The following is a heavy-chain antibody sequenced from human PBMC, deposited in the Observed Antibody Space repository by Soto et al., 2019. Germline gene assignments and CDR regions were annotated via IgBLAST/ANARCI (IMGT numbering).Heavy chain of an antibody. V-gene: IGHV3-21*01. Sequence: VGSLRLSCAASGFTFSSYSMNWVRQAPGKGLEWVSSISSSSSYIYYADSVKGRFTISRDNAKNSLYLQMNSLRAEDTAVYYCAREPYYDILTPGGMDVWGQGTTVTVSS. D-gene: IGHD3-9*01. J-gene: IGHJ6*02. CDR3: AREPYYDILTPGGMDV. CDR1: GFTFSSYS. CDR2: ISSSSSYI.